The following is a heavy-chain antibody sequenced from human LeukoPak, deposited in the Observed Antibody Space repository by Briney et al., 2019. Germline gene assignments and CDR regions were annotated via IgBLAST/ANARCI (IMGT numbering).Heavy chain of an antibody. D-gene: IGHD2-21*01. Sequence: GGSLRLSCAASGFTFSTYYMTWVRQAPGKGLEWVANINQDGSEKYYVDSVKGRFTISRDNAKNSLSLQMNSLRAEDTAVYSCARDVAYSAFDYWGQGTLVTVSS. V-gene: IGHV3-7*01. CDR3: ARDVAYSAFDY. CDR2: INQDGSEK. CDR1: GFTFSTYY. J-gene: IGHJ4*02.